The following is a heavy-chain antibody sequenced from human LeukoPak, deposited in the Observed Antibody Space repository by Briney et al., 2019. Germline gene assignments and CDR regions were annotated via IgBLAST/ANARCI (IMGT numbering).Heavy chain of an antibody. D-gene: IGHD4-17*01. Sequence: GGSLRLSCAASGFTFSSYAMTWVRQAQGKGLEWVSGITRGGGTYYADSVKGRFTISRDNTKNTLYLLMSSLRAEDTAVYYFAKDPYGTGYFDYWGQGTLVTVSS. CDR2: ITRGGGT. J-gene: IGHJ4*02. CDR3: AKDPYGTGYFDY. CDR1: GFTFSSYA. V-gene: IGHV3-23*01.